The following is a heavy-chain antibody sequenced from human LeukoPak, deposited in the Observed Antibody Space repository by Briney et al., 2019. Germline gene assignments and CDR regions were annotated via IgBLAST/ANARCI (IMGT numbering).Heavy chain of an antibody. CDR3: ARGGLGITFYFDS. J-gene: IGHJ4*02. D-gene: IGHD7-27*01. CDR1: GFTFSSYW. Sequence: GGSLRLSCAASGFTFSSYWMSWVRQAPGKGLEWLSYISSSGGALYYADSVKGRFTISRDNAKNSLYLQMNSLRAEDTAVYYCARGGLGITFYFDSWGQGILVTVSS. V-gene: IGHV3-48*01. CDR2: ISSSGGAL.